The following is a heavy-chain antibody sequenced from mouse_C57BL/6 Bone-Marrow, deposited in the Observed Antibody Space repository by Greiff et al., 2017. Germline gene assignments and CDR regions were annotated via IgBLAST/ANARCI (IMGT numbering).Heavy chain of an antibody. CDR2: IDPENGDT. CDR3: TVFYYDYSYYFGY. J-gene: IGHJ2*01. V-gene: IGHV14-4*01. D-gene: IGHD2-4*01. Sequence: VQLQQSGAELVRPGASVKLSCTASGFNIKDDYMHWVKQRPEQGLEWIGWIDPENGDTEYASKFQGKATITADTSSNTAYLQLSSLTSEDTAVYYCTVFYYDYSYYFGYWGQGTTLTVSS. CDR1: GFNIKDDY.